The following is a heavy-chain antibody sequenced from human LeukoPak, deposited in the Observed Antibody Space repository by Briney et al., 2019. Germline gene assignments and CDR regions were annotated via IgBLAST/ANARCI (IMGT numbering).Heavy chain of an antibody. CDR1: GYTFTSYG. J-gene: IGHJ3*02. CDR2: ISAYNGNT. V-gene: IGHV1-18*01. CDR3: AREGPRVSAFDI. Sequence: ASVTVSCKASGYTFTSYGISWVRQAPGQGLEWMGWISAYNGNTNYAQKLQGRVTMTTDTSTSTAYMGLRSLRSDDTAVYYCAREGPRVSAFDIWGQGTMVTVSS.